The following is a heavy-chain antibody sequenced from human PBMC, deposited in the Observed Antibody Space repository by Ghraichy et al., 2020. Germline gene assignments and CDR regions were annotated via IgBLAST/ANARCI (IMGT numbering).Heavy chain of an antibody. V-gene: IGHV3-7*01. CDR3: VTGTLRYGC. J-gene: IGHJ4*02. CDR2: ITEDGSDK. D-gene: IGHD1-1*01. Sequence: GGSLRLSCAVSEFAFSNHWMSWLRQAPGKGLEWVASITEDGSDKYSLDSVKGRFTVSRDNAKNALHLQRNSLRAEDTAVYYCVTGTLRYGCWRQGALATVSS. CDR1: EFAFSNHW.